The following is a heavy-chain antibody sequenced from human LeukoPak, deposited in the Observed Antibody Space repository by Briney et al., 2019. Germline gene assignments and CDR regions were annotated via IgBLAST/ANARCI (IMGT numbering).Heavy chain of an antibody. V-gene: IGHV1-46*01. J-gene: IGHJ4*02. CDR1: GYTFAIYY. CDR3: ARDLSDGVGILWDH. Sequence: ASVKVSCKASGYTFAIYYIHWVRQAPGQGLEWMGLINPGGGSTNYAQKFQGRVTMTRETYTSTVYMELSSMRSEDTAVYYCARDLSDGVGILWDHWGQGTLVTVSS. D-gene: IGHD2-21*01. CDR2: INPGGGST.